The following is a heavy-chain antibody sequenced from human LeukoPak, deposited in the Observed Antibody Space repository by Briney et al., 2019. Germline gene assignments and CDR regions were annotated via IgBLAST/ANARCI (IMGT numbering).Heavy chain of an antibody. J-gene: IGHJ4*02. Sequence: GGSLRLSCAASGFTFDIYAMTWVRQAPGKGLEWVSAISGSGGSTYYADSVKGRFTISRDNSKNTLYLQMNGLRTEDTAVYYCAKDLNWWALLGLDYWGQGTLVTVSS. CDR2: ISGSGGST. V-gene: IGHV3-23*01. D-gene: IGHD1-26*01. CDR1: GFTFDIYA. CDR3: AKDLNWWALLGLDY.